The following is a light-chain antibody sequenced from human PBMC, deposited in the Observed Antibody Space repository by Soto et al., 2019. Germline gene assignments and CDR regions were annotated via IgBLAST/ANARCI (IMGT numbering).Light chain of an antibody. J-gene: IGLJ2*01. CDR3: AAWDDSLSGVV. Sequence: QSVLTQPPSASGTPGQRVTISCSGSSSNIGSNYVYWYQQLPGTAPKLLIYRNNQRPSGVPDRFSGSKSGTSASLAISGLRSEDEGDYYCAAWDDSLSGVVFGGGTKRTV. CDR2: RNN. CDR1: SSNIGSNY. V-gene: IGLV1-47*01.